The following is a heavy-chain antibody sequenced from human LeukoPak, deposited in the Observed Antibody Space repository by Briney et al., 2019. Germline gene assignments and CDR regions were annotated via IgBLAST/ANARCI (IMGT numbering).Heavy chain of an antibody. CDR3: ASFDIAAAGIAD. CDR2: MYYSVTT. V-gene: IGHV4-39*07. D-gene: IGHD6-13*01. Sequence: SETLSLTCTVSGGSISSTIHYWGWIRQPPGKGLEWIGSMYYSVTTYYNPSLQSRVTISGDTSKNQFSLRLTSVTAADTAVYYCASFDIAAAGIADWGQGTLVTVSS. CDR1: GGSISSTIHY. J-gene: IGHJ4*02.